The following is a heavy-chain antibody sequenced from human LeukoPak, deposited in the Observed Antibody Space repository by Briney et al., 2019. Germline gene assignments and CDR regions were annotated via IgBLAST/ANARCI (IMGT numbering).Heavy chain of an antibody. CDR2: INHSGST. V-gene: IGHV4-34*01. CDR1: GGSFSGFY. D-gene: IGHD3-10*01. J-gene: IGHJ4*02. Sequence: SETLSLTCAVYGGSFSGFYWTWIRQSPGKGLEWIGEINHSGSTNYNPSLKSRVTISVDTSKNQFSLKLSSVTAADTAVYYCARLKGYYGSGSPQPFDYWGQGTLVTVSS. CDR3: ARLKGYYGSGSPQPFDY.